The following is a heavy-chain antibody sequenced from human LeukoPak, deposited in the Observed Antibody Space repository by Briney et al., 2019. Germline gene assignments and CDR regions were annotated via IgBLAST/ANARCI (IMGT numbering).Heavy chain of an antibody. V-gene: IGHV4-34*01. D-gene: IGHD3-10*01. CDR1: GGSFSGYY. J-gene: IGHJ4*02. CDR2: INHSGST. Sequence: PSETLSLTCAVSGGSFSGYYWSWIRQPPGKGLEWIGEINHSGSTNYNPSLKSRVTISVVTSKNQFSLKLSSVTAADTAVYYCASMVRGMIDYWGQGTLVTVSS. CDR3: ASMVRGMIDY.